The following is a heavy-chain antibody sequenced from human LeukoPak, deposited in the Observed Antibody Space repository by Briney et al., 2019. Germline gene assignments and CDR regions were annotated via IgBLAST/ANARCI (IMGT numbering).Heavy chain of an antibody. CDR2: ITTGGPNT. CDR1: GFTFSSYT. D-gene: IGHD7-27*01. CDR3: AKDGGLWVSAHWGDS. Sequence: GGSLRLSCPASGFTFSSYTMSWVHQAPGKGLKWVSTITTGGPNTYYADSVKGRFTVSRDDSKNTLYLQMNSLRAEDTAVYYCAKDGGLWVSAHWGDSWGREPWSPSPQ. J-gene: IGHJ4*02. V-gene: IGHV3-23*01.